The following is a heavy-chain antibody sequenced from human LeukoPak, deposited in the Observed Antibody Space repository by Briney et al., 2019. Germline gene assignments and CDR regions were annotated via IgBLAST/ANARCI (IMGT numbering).Heavy chain of an antibody. J-gene: IGHJ6*02. V-gene: IGHV3-7*01. CDR2: IKQDGSEK. D-gene: IGHD1-1*01. CDR1: GFTFSNYW. Sequence: PGGSLRLSCAASGFTFSNYWMSWVRQAPGKGLEWVANIKQDGSEKYYVDSAKGRFTIFRDNAKNSLYLQMNSLRVEDTAIYYCARDCSSVNCPPTDNYGIEVWGQGTTVTVSS. CDR3: ARDCSSVNCPPTDNYGIEV.